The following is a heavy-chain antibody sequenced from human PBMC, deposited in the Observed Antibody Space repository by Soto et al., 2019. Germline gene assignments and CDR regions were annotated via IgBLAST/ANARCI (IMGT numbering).Heavy chain of an antibody. CDR2: IIPIFDIT. D-gene: IGHD3-22*01. J-gene: IGHJ6*02. Sequence: SVKVSCKASGGTFRSYSISWVRQAPGQGLEWMGGIIPIFDITNYAQKFQGRVTITADESTSTAYMELSSLGSDDTAVYYCARPDEGGYSSNHHYYYALDVWGQGTTVPVYS. V-gene: IGHV1-69*13. CDR1: GGTFRSYS. CDR3: ARPDEGGYSSNHHYYYALDV.